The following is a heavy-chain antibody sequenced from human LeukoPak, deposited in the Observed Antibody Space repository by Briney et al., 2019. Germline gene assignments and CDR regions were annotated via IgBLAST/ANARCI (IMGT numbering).Heavy chain of an antibody. Sequence: GGSLRLSCAASGFTFSSYGMHWVRQAPGKGLEWVAVIWYDGSNKYYADSVKGRFTISRDNSKNTLYLQMNSLRAEDTAVYDCARGQYSSSWIPDYWGQGTLVTVSS. CDR2: IWYDGSNK. V-gene: IGHV3-33*01. D-gene: IGHD6-13*01. CDR1: GFTFSSYG. J-gene: IGHJ4*02. CDR3: ARGQYSSSWIPDY.